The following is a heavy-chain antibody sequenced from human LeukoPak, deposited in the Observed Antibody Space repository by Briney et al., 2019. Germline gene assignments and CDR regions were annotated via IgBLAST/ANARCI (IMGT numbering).Heavy chain of an antibody. Sequence: TGGSLRLSCAASGFTFSSYAMSWVRQAPGKGLEWVSAISGSGGSTYYADSVKGRFTISKDNSKNTLYLQMNSLRAEDTAVYYCAKELQLWLQGYFDYWGQGTLVTVSS. V-gene: IGHV3-23*01. CDR2: ISGSGGST. CDR1: GFTFSSYA. CDR3: AKELQLWLQGYFDY. J-gene: IGHJ4*02. D-gene: IGHD5-18*01.